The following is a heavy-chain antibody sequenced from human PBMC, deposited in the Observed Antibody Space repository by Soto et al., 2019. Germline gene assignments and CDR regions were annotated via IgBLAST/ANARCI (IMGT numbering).Heavy chain of an antibody. CDR1: GYIFTSFG. Sequence: QVQLVQSGAEVKKPGASVKVSCKASGYIFTSFGITWVRQAPGQGLEWMGWVSTYNGNTKYAQKLQGRVTMSTDTSTSKAYMELGSLGSADTAVYYCTRGAGQGPGIYAWGQGTLVTVSS. CDR2: VSTYNGNT. V-gene: IGHV1-18*01. CDR3: TRGAGQGPGIYA. D-gene: IGHD3-10*01. J-gene: IGHJ5*02.